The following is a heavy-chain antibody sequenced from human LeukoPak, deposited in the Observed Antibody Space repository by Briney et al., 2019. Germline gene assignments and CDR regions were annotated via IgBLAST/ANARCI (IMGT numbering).Heavy chain of an antibody. J-gene: IGHJ4*02. CDR2: ISYDGSNK. V-gene: IGHV3-30*18. CDR1: GFTFSSYG. CDR3: AKDGDIVGATGYFDY. Sequence: GGSLRLSCAASGFTFSSYGVHWVRHAPGKGLERVAVISYDGSNKYYADSVKGRFTISRDNSKNTLYLQMNSLRAEDTAVYYCAKDGDIVGATGYFDYWGQGTLVTVSS. D-gene: IGHD1-26*01.